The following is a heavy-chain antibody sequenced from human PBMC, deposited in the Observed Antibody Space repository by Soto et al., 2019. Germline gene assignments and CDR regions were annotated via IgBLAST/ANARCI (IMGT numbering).Heavy chain of an antibody. D-gene: IGHD3-16*01. V-gene: IGHV1-46*01. CDR3: ARSSGGNYGIIIEGSNWFAP. CDR2: INPHGGST. J-gene: IGHJ5*02. Sequence: ASVKVSCKTSGYTFINHGISWVRQAPGQGLEWMGVINPHGGSTAYAQRFQGRVTMTRDTPTSTVYMQLTSLRSEDTAVYYCARSSGGNYGIIIEGSNWFAPWGQGTLVTVSS. CDR1: GYTFINHG.